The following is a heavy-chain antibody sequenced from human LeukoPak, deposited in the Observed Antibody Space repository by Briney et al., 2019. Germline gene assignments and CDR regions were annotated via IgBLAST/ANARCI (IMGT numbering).Heavy chain of an antibody. Sequence: GGSLRLSCAASGFTFSSYSMNWVRQAPGEGLEWVSSISSSSSYIYYADSVKGRFTISRDNAKNSLYLQMNSLRAEDTAVYYCARSRSQDWFDPWGQGTLVTVSS. J-gene: IGHJ5*02. V-gene: IGHV3-21*01. CDR1: GFTFSSYS. CDR3: ARSRSQDWFDP. CDR2: ISSSSSYI.